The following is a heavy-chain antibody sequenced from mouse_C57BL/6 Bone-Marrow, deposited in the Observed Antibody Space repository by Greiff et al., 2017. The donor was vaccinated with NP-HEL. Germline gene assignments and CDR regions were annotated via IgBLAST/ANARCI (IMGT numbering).Heavy chain of an antibody. V-gene: IGHV1-55*01. CDR3: AREESNYLYYFDY. CDR2: IYPGSGST. D-gene: IGHD2-5*01. J-gene: IGHJ2*01. Sequence: QVQLQQPGAELVKPGASVKMSCKASGYTFTSYWITWVKQRPGQGLEWIGDIYPGSGSTNYNEKFKSKATLTVDTSSSTAYTQLSSLTSEDSAVYDCAREESNYLYYFDYWGQGTTLTVSS. CDR1: GYTFTSYW.